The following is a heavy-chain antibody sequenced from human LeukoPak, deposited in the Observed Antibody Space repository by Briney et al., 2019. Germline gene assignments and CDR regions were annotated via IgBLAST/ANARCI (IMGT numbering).Heavy chain of an antibody. CDR3: ARALGAYASF. D-gene: IGHD5-12*01. J-gene: IGHJ4*02. Sequence: GGSLRLSCAASGFTFSDYWMHWVRQAPEKGLEWVASINQDGSEKYYVDSVKGRFTISRDNAKNSLYLQTNSLRAEDTAVYYCARALGAYASFWGQGTLVTVSS. CDR2: INQDGSEK. V-gene: IGHV3-7*03. CDR1: GFTFSDYW.